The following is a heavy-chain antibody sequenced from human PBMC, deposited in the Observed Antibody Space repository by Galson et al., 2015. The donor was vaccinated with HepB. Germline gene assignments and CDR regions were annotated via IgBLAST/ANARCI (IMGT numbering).Heavy chain of an antibody. J-gene: IGHJ4*02. CDR2: ISSRSSYI. CDR1: GFTFSGYN. V-gene: IGHV3-21*06. Sequence: SLRLSCAASGFTFSGYNMHWVRQVPGKGLEWVSSISSRSSYIYYADSVKGRFTLSRDNAKNSLYLQMNSLRAEDTAVYYCARGGVVWRPNTYFDQWGQGTRVTVSS. D-gene: IGHD1-26*01. CDR3: ARGGVVWRPNTYFDQ.